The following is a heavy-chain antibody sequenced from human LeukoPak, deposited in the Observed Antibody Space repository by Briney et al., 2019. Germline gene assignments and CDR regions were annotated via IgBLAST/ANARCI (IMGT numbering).Heavy chain of an antibody. J-gene: IGHJ4*02. CDR3: ARGYSSGRIDF. CDR1: GGSISDYY. Sequence: PSETLSLTCTVSGGSISDYYWTWIRQPPGKGLEWIGYIYSSGSTSYNPSLKNRVTISVHTSKNEFSLKLSSVTAADTAVYHCARGYSSGRIDFWGQGSLVTVSS. CDR2: IYSSGST. D-gene: IGHD6-19*01. V-gene: IGHV4-59*01.